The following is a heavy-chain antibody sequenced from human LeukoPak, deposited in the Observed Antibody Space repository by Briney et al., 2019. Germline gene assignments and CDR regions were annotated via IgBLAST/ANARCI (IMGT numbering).Heavy chain of an antibody. Sequence: PSETLSLTCTVSGGSISSSSYYWGWIRQPPGKGLEWIGSIYYSGSTYYNPSLKSRVTISVDTSKNQFSLKLSSVTAADTAVYYCAREGATVTTNFGFDYWGQGTLVTVSS. CDR3: AREGATVTTNFGFDY. D-gene: IGHD4-17*01. J-gene: IGHJ4*02. CDR2: IYYSGST. V-gene: IGHV4-39*07. CDR1: GGSISSSSYY.